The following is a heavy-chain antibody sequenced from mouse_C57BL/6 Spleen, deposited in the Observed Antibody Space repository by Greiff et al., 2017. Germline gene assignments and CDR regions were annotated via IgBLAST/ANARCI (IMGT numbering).Heavy chain of an antibody. CDR2: ISGGGGNT. Sequence: EVKLVESGGGLVKPGGSLKLSCAASGFTFSSYTMSWVRQTPEKRLEWVATISGGGGNTYYPGSVKGRFTISRDNAKNTLYLQMSSLRAEDTALYYCARHNWEDYFDYWGQGTTLTVSS. D-gene: IGHD4-1*01. CDR3: ARHNWEDYFDY. V-gene: IGHV5-9*01. CDR1: GFTFSSYT. J-gene: IGHJ2*01.